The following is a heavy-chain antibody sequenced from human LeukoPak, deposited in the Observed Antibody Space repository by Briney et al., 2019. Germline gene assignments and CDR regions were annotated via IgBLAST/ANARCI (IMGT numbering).Heavy chain of an antibody. J-gene: IGHJ4*02. CDR3: ARGGYYFDY. V-gene: IGHV1-8*03. Sequence: ASVKVSCKASGGTFSSYAISWVRQATGQGLEWMGWMNPNSGNTGYAQKFQGRVTITRNTSISTAYMELSSLRSEDTAVYYCARGGYYFDYWGQGTLVTVSS. CDR2: MNPNSGNT. CDR1: GGTFSSYA.